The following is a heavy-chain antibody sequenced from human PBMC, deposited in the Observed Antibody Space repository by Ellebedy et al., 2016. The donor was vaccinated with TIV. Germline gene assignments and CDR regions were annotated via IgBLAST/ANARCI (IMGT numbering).Heavy chain of an antibody. CDR3: ARGEQQLVFGWFDP. V-gene: IGHV3-74*01. Sequence: PGGSLRLSCAAPGFTSSNYWMHWVRHTPGKGLVWVSRINGDGTTIYYSDSVKGRFTISRDNAENTLYLQMNSLRAEDTDVYHCARGEQQLVFGWFDPWGQGIQVTVSS. CDR2: INGDGTTI. J-gene: IGHJ5*02. CDR1: GFTSSNYW. D-gene: IGHD6-13*01.